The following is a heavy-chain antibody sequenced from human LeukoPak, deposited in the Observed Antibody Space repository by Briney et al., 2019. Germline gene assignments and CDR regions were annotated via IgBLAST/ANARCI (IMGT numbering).Heavy chain of an antibody. CDR2: INNSGST. V-gene: IGHV4-34*01. J-gene: IGHJ3*02. CDR1: GGSFSGYY. CDR3: ARGPSYYCSSTSCYTIRDDAFDI. Sequence: SETLSLTCAVYGGSFSGYYWSWIRQPPGKGLEWIGEINNSGSTNYNPSLKSRVPISVDKSKNKFSLKLSSVTAADTAVYYCARGPSYYCSSTSCYTIRDDAFDIWGQGTMVTVSS. D-gene: IGHD2-2*02.